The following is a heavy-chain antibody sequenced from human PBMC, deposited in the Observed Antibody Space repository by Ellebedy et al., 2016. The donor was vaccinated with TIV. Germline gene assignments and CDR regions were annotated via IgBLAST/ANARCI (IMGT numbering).Heavy chain of an antibody. V-gene: IGHV1-3*01. Sequence: AASVKVSCKASGYTFTSYAMHWVRQAPGQRLEWMGWINAGKGNTKYSQKFQGRVTITRDTSASTAYMELSSLRSEDTAVYYCARGVYSMGNFDYWGQGTLVTVSS. CDR3: ARGVYSMGNFDY. D-gene: IGHD2-8*01. CDR2: INAGKGNT. J-gene: IGHJ4*02. CDR1: GYTFTSYA.